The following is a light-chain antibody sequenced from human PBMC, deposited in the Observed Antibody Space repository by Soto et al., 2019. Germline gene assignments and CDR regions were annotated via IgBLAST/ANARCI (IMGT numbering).Light chain of an antibody. Sequence: QSVLTQPASVSGSPGQSIAISCPGTSTDVGSSNYVSWYQQHPDKAHKLMIFDVNNRPPGVSDRFSGSPSSITPSLTISGRQAEDGADYYCSSDSSSWTYVFGTGTKLTVL. CDR2: DVN. CDR1: STDVGSSNY. J-gene: IGLJ1*01. V-gene: IGLV2-14*01. CDR3: SSDSSSWTYV.